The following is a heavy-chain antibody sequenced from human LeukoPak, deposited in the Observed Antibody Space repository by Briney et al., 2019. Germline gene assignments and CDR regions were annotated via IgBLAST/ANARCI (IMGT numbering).Heavy chain of an antibody. CDR2: IWYDGVNK. D-gene: IGHD1-26*01. Sequence: PGGSLRLSCAASGISFSRLGMHWVRQAPGNGLEWVAVIWYDGVNKYYADSVKGRFTISRDNSKNTLYLQMNSLKADDTAVYYCAGAVGSYIGSWGQGTLVTVSS. J-gene: IGHJ4*02. V-gene: IGHV3-33*01. CDR1: GISFSRLG. CDR3: AGAVGSYIGS.